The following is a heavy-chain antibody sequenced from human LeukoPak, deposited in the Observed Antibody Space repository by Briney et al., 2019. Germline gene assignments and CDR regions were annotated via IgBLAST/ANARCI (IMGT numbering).Heavy chain of an antibody. D-gene: IGHD2-21*02. Sequence: GGSLRLSCAASGFTFSTYGMHWVRQAPGKGLEWVTFIRHNGSNKYYEDSVKGRFTVSRDNSKNTLYLQMNSLRAEDTALYYCVPGDEIKYWGQGTLVTVSS. CDR3: VPGDEIKY. CDR2: IRHNGSNK. J-gene: IGHJ4*02. CDR1: GFTFSTYG. V-gene: IGHV3-30*02.